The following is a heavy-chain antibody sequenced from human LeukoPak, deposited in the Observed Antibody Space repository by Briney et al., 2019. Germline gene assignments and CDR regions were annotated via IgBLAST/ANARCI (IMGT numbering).Heavy chain of an antibody. D-gene: IGHD1-26*01. CDR2: ISAYNGNT. CDR1: GYTFTSYG. V-gene: IGHV1-18*01. CDR3: ARGRGSGSYYYYYGMDV. Sequence: ASVKVSCKASGYTFTSYGISWVRQAPGQGLEWMGWISAYNGNTNYAQKLQGRVTMTTDTSTSTAYMELRSLRSDDTAVYYCARGRGSGSYYYYYGMDVWGQGTTVTVSS. J-gene: IGHJ6*02.